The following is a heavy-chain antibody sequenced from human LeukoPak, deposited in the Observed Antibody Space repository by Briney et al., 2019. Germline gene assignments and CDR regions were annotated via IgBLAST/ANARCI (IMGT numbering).Heavy chain of an antibody. CDR2: IYTSGST. V-gene: IGHV4-4*07. D-gene: IGHD3-22*01. Sequence: SETVTLTCSVWGGPISSCHGRWIPQPAGRGLEWIGRIYTSGSTNYNPSLKSRVTMSVDTPKNQFSLKLSSVTAADTAVYYCAKSYYDSSDYWGQGTLVTVSS. J-gene: IGHJ4*02. CDR1: GGPISSCH. CDR3: AKSYYDSSDY.